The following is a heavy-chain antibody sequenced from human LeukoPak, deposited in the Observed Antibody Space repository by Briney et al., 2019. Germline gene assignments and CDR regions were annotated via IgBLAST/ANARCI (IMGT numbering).Heavy chain of an antibody. V-gene: IGHV4-59*06. Sequence: SETLSLTCTVSGGSINNYYWSWIRQHPGKGLEWIGYIYYSGSTYYNPSLKSRVTISVDTSKNQFSLKLSSVTAADTAVYYCARSAVPAAWNNWFDPWGQGTLVTVSS. CDR2: IYYSGST. CDR1: GGSINNYY. D-gene: IGHD2-2*01. J-gene: IGHJ5*02. CDR3: ARSAVPAAWNNWFDP.